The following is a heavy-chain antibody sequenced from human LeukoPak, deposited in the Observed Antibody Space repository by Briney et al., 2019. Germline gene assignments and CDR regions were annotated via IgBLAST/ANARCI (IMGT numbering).Heavy chain of an antibody. J-gene: IGHJ6*02. CDR3: SSTSCPMCGMDV. CDR2: IYSGGST. D-gene: IGHD2-2*01. V-gene: IGHV3-66*02. Sequence: GGSLRLSCAASGFTVSSNYMSWVRQAPGKGLEWVSVIYSGGSTYYADSVKGRFTISRDNSKNTLYLQMNGLRAEDTAVYYCSSTSCPMCGMDVWGQGTTVTVSS. CDR1: GFTVSSNY.